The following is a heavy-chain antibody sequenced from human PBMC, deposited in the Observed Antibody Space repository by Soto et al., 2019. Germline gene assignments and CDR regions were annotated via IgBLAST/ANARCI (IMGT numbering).Heavy chain of an antibody. Sequence: QVQLVQSGAEVKKPGSSVKVSCKASGGTFSSYTISWVRQAPGQGLEWMGRIIPILGIANYAQKFQGRATLTWDXXTSTAYMELSSLRSEDTAVYYCAREVANPPNYFDYWGQGTLVTVSS. CDR1: GGTFSSYT. CDR2: IIPILGIA. V-gene: IGHV1-69*02. J-gene: IGHJ4*02. CDR3: AREVANPPNYFDY. D-gene: IGHD2-15*01.